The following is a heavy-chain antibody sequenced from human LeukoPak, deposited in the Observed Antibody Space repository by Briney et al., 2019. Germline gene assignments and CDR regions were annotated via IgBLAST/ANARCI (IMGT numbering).Heavy chain of an antibody. CDR2: IYYSGST. CDR1: GGSISSSY. CDR3: ARTYYDFWSGYSTKYYFDY. Sequence: PSETLSLTCTVSGGSISSSYWSWIRQPPGKGLEWIGYIYYSGSTNYNPSLKSRVTISVDTSKNQFSLKLSSVTAADTAVYYCARTYYDFWSGYSTKYYFDYWGQGTLVTVSS. V-gene: IGHV4-59*08. J-gene: IGHJ4*02. D-gene: IGHD3-3*01.